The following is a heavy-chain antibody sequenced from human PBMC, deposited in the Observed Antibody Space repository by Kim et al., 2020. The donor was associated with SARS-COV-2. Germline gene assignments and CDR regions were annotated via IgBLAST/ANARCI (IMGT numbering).Heavy chain of an antibody. V-gene: IGHV1-2*02. Sequence: ASVKVSCKASGYTFTGYYMHWVRQAPGQGLEWMGWINPNSGGTNYAQKFQGRVTMTRDTSISTAYMELSRLRSDDTAVYYCARDDGGGLQQLVGDYWGQGTLVTVSS. D-gene: IGHD6-13*01. CDR1: GYTFTGYY. CDR3: ARDDGGGLQQLVGDY. J-gene: IGHJ4*02. CDR2: INPNSGGT.